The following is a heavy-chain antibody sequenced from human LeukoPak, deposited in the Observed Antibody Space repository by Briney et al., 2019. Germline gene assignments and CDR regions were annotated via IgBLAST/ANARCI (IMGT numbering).Heavy chain of an antibody. Sequence: SETLSLTCTVSGGSISSSSYYWGWIRQPPGKGLEWIGSIYYSGSTYYNPSLKSRVTISVVTSNHQLSLKLSSVTAADAAVYYCAGGHSSSSAFDYWGQGTLVTVSS. CDR2: IYYSGST. D-gene: IGHD6-6*01. V-gene: IGHV4-39*01. J-gene: IGHJ4*02. CDR3: AGGHSSSSAFDY. CDR1: GGSISSSSYY.